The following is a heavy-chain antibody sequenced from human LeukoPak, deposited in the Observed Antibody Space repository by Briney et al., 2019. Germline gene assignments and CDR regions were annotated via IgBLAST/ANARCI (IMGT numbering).Heavy chain of an antibody. Sequence: PSETLSLTCAVYGGSFSGYYWSWIRQPPGKRLEWIGEINHSGSTNYNPSLKSRVTISVDTSKNQFSLKLSSVTAADTAVYYCARGRYCSSTSCYSFQYYYYGMDVWGQGTTVTVSS. CDR1: GGSFSGYY. D-gene: IGHD2-2*01. J-gene: IGHJ6*02. CDR3: ARGRYCSSTSCYSFQYYYYGMDV. V-gene: IGHV4-34*01. CDR2: INHSGST.